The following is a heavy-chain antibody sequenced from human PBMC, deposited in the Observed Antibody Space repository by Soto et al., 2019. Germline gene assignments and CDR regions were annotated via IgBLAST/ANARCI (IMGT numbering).Heavy chain of an antibody. Sequence: QSSETLSLSCAASGFTFTSYSMNWVRQAPGQGLEWVSYITSKSTTIKYADSVKGRFTVSRDNAKNSLYLQLNSLRDEDTAVYYCAREMGACSDSSCYPGPYDSWGQGTLVTVSS. CDR2: ITSKSTTI. CDR3: AREMGACSDSSCYPGPYDS. V-gene: IGHV3-48*02. D-gene: IGHD3-16*01. J-gene: IGHJ5*02. CDR1: GFTFTSYS.